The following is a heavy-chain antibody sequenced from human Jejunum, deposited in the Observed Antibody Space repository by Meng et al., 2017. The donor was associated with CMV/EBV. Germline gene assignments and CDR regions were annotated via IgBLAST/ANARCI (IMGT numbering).Heavy chain of an antibody. CDR2: IYATSTCF. J-gene: IGHJ4*02. CDR1: GFALRTYS. V-gene: IGHV3-21*01. D-gene: IGHD1-26*01. CDR3: TRDLVAATAPNN. Sequence: ARCGFALRTYSMPWVRQPPAKGLEWVSTIYATSTCFYYPASVNRRFTIATDNAQHSLYLQMSRLRAEDTALYYCTRDLVAATAPNNWGQGTLVTVSS.